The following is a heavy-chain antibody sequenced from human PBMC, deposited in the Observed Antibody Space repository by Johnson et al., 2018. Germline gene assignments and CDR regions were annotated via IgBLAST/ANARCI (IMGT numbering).Heavy chain of an antibody. J-gene: IGHJ3*02. Sequence: QVQLVQSGGGVVQPGRSLRLSCAASGFTFSTYGMHWVRQAPGKGLEWVAVIWYDGSNKYYADSVKGRFTISRDNAKNSLYLQMNSLGAEATALYYFAKATHAFDIWGQGTMVTVSS. CDR2: IWYDGSNK. V-gene: IGHV3-33*03. CDR1: GFTFSTYG. CDR3: AKATHAFDI.